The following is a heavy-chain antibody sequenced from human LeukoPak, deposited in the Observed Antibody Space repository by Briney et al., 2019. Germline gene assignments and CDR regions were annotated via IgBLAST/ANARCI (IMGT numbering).Heavy chain of an antibody. CDR2: ISTTGSSI. D-gene: IGHD5-24*01. V-gene: IGHV3-48*03. Sequence: PGGSLRLSCAASGFTFSSYEMNWVRQAPGKGLEWVSYISTTGSSIYYADSVKGRFTISRDNVKNLLYLQMNSLRAEDTAVYYCAKEREMATIIYWGQGTLVTVSS. CDR1: GFTFSSYE. CDR3: AKEREMATIIY. J-gene: IGHJ4*02.